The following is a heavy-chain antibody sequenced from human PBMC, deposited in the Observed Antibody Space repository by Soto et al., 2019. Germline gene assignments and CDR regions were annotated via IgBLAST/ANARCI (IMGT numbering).Heavy chain of an antibody. D-gene: IGHD5-12*01. CDR3: AKGYYSRYDLAYFDY. V-gene: IGHV3-23*01. CDR1: GFSFDDYA. CDR2: ISGSGDNT. J-gene: IGHJ4*02. Sequence: PGGSLGLSCAASGFSFDDYAMTWVRQAAGKGLEWVSAISGSGDNTYYADSVKGRFTISRDNSKNTLYLQLNSLRAEDTALYYCAKGYYSRYDLAYFDYWGQGTLGTVSS.